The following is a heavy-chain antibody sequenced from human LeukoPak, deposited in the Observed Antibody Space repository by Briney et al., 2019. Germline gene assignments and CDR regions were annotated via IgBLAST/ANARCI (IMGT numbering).Heavy chain of an antibody. V-gene: IGHV3-21*01. J-gene: IGHJ3*02. CDR3: ARDCCSGAFDI. D-gene: IGHD2-15*01. CDR1: GFTFSSYG. Sequence: PGGSLRLSCAASGFTFSSYGMNWVRQAPGKGLEWVSSISSSSSYIYYADSVKGRFTISGDNAKNSLYLQMNSLRAEDTAVYYCARDCCSGAFDIWGQGTMVTVSS. CDR2: ISSSSSYI.